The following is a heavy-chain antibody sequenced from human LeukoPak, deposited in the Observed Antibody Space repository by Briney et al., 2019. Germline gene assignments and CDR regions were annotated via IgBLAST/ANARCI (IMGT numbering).Heavy chain of an antibody. CDR2: IKKDGSKI. CDR3: ARDGTSFDY. CDR1: GFTLSNHW. D-gene: IGHD6-13*01. Sequence: GGSLRLSCAASGFTLSNHWMTWVRQAPGKGLEWVANIKKDGSKIYYADSVRGRFTISRDNAENSLYLQMTSLIAEDTAVYYCARDGTSFDYWGQGTLVTVSS. V-gene: IGHV3-7*01. J-gene: IGHJ4*02.